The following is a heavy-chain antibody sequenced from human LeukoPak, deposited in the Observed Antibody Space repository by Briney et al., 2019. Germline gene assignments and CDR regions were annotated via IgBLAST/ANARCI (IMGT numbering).Heavy chain of an antibody. V-gene: IGHV1-69*13. CDR3: ARAGVAARVPVGYTPDYYYYGMDV. J-gene: IGHJ6*02. CDR1: GGTFSSYA. CDR2: IIPIFGTA. Sequence: LRASVKVSCKASGGTFSSYAISWVRQAPGQGLEWMGGIIPIFGTANYAQKFQGRVTITADESTSTAYMELSSLRSEDTAVYYCARAGVAARVPVGYTPDYYYYGMDVWGQGTTVTVSS. D-gene: IGHD2-15*01.